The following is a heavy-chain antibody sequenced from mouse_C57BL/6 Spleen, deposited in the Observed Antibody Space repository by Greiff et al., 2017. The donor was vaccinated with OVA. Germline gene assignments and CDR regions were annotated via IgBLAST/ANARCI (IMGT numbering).Heavy chain of an antibody. J-gene: IGHJ2*01. CDR2: INPNNGGT. V-gene: IGHV1-26*01. CDR1: GYTFTDYY. D-gene: IGHD1-1*01. CDR3: AGGPTVVNFDY. Sequence: VQLQQSGPELVKPGASVKISCKASGYTFTDYYMNWVKQSHGKSLEWIGDINPNNGGTSYNQKFKGKATLTVDKSSSTAYMELRSLTSEDSAVYYCAGGPTVVNFDYWGQGTTLTVSS.